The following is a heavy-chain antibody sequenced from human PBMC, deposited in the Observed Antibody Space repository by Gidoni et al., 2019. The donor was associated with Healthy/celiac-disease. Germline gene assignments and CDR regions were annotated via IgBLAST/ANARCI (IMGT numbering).Heavy chain of an antibody. Sequence: EVQLLESGGGLVQPGGSLRLSFAASGFPFSSYAMSWVRQAPGKGFEWVSAISGSGGRTYYADYVKGRLTISRDNSKNTLYLQMNSLRAEDTAVYYGAKERRQLVRDYFDYWGQGTLVTVSS. J-gene: IGHJ4*02. D-gene: IGHD6-6*01. CDR2: ISGSGGRT. CDR1: GFPFSSYA. V-gene: IGHV3-23*01. CDR3: AKERRQLVRDYFDY.